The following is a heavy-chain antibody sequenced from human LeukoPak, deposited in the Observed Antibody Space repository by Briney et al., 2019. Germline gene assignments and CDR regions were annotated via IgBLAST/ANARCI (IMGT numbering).Heavy chain of an antibody. CDR3: AKLGYCSSTSCYSGPGGPSPNWSDP. J-gene: IGHJ5*02. CDR2: ISYDGSNK. D-gene: IGHD2-2*02. V-gene: IGHV3-30-3*02. CDR1: GFTFSSYA. Sequence: DPGGSLRLSCAASGFTFSSYAMHWVRQAPGKGLEWVAVISYDGSNKYYADSVKGRFTISRDNSKNTLYLQMNSLRAEGTAVYYCAKLGYCSSTSCYSGPGGPSPNWSDPWGQGTLVTVSS.